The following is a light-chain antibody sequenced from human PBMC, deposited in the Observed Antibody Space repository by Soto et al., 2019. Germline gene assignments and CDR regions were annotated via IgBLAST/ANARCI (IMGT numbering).Light chain of an antibody. Sequence: IRMTQSPSYLSASIGDRVTITCRASQSISSWLAWYQQKPGKAPKLLIYKASSLESGVPSRFSGSGSGTDFTFTISSLQPEDIATYYCQQYDNLPITFGQGTRLEIK. CDR3: QQYDNLPIT. CDR2: KAS. CDR1: QSISSW. J-gene: IGKJ5*01. V-gene: IGKV1-5*03.